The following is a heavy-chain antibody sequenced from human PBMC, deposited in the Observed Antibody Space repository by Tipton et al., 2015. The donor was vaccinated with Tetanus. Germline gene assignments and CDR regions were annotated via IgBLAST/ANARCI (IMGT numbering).Heavy chain of an antibody. J-gene: IGHJ5*02. CDR3: ARLPKHYSASGST. Sequence: QLVQSGAEVKKPGESLKISCKGSGYTFTNYWIAWVRQMPGKGLEWMGIIYPGDSDATYSPSFQGQVTISADKSISTAYLQWSSLKASATAIYFCARLPKHYSASGSTWGQGTLVTVSS. D-gene: IGHD3-10*01. CDR1: GYTFTNYW. CDR2: IYPGDSDA. V-gene: IGHV5-51*01.